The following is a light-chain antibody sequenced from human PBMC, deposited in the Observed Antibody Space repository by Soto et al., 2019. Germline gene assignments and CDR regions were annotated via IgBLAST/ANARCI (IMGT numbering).Light chain of an antibody. CDR1: QSVSSN. J-gene: IGKJ2*01. V-gene: IGKV3-15*01. Sequence: EIVMTQSPATLSVSPGERATLSCRASQSVSSNLAWYQQKPGQAPRLLIYGASTRATGIPARFSGSGSGTEVTLTISSLQSEDFDVYYCQQYNNWPPDTFGQGTKLEIK. CDR2: GAS. CDR3: QQYNNWPPDT.